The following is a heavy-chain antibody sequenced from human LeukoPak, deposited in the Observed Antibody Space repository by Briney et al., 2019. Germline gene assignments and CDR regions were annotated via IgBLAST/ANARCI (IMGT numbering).Heavy chain of an antibody. J-gene: IGHJ4*02. Sequence: SETPSLTCAVYGGSFSGYYWSWIRQPPGKGLEWIGEINHSGSTNYNPSLKSRVTISVDTSKNQFSLKLSSVTAADTAVYYCARRRYCSSTSCYPFDYWGQGTLVTVSS. CDR1: GGSFSGYY. V-gene: IGHV4-34*01. CDR2: INHSGST. D-gene: IGHD2-2*01. CDR3: ARRRYCSSTSCYPFDY.